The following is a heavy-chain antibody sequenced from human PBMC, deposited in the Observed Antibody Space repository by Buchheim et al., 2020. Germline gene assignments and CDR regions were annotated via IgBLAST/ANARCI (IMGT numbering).Heavy chain of an antibody. J-gene: IGHJ4*02. D-gene: IGHD6-19*01. CDR1: GLTFRSYA. V-gene: IGHV3-30-3*01. CDR2: ISYDGSNE. CDR3: ARVIAVTGLSLDY. Sequence: VQVLESGGGLVQPGGSLRLSCAASGLTFRSYAMHWVRQAPGKGLEWVAVISYDGSNEYYADSVKGRFTISRDNSNNTLYLQMNSLRAEDTAVYYCARVIAVTGLSLDYWGQGTL.